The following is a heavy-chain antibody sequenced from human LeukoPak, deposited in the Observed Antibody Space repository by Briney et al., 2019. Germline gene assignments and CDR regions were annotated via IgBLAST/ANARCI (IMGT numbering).Heavy chain of an antibody. CDR2: IYTSGST. CDR1: GGSISSGSYY. CDR3: ARVLQRAFFDY. Sequence: SETLSLTCTVSGGSISSGSYYWSRIRQPAGKGLEWIGRIYTSGSTNYNPSLKSRVTISVDTSKNQFSLKLSSVTAADTAVYCCARVLQRAFFDYWGQGTLVTVSS. D-gene: IGHD3-3*02. V-gene: IGHV4-61*02. J-gene: IGHJ4*02.